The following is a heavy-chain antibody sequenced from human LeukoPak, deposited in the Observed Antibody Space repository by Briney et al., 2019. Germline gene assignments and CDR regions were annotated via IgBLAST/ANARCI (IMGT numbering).Heavy chain of an antibody. CDR3: AKDHYSNYGYFDY. J-gene: IGHJ4*02. CDR1: GFTFSNYA. Sequence: GGSLRLSCAASGFTFSNYAMSWVRQAPGKGLEWVSGISSSGGSTYSAGSVKGRFTISRDNAKGTLYVQMNSLRAEDTAVYYCAKDHYSNYGYFDYRGQGTLVTVSS. D-gene: IGHD4-11*01. CDR2: ISSSGGST. V-gene: IGHV3-23*01.